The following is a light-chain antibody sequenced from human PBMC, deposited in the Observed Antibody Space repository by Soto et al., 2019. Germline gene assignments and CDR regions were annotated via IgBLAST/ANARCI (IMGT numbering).Light chain of an antibody. CDR3: SSHTSGNTRV. CDR1: TGDVGGYDY. Sequence: QSALTQPASVSGSPGQSITISCTGTTGDVGGYDYVSWYQQYPYKATKLIIYEVTNRPSGISNRFSGSKSGNTSFLTIYGLQAEDEADYYCSSHTSGNTRVFGTGTKVTVL. V-gene: IGLV2-14*01. CDR2: EVT. J-gene: IGLJ1*01.